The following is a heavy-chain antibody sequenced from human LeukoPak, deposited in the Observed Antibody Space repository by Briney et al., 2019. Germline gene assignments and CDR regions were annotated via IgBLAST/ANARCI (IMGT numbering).Heavy chain of an antibody. Sequence: PSETLSLTCSVSGDSVSRSDSYWDWIRQPPGKGREWIGTIYHSGRTYYSPSLKSRVTMSVDLSNNQFSLNLRSVTAADTAVYYCARRRYYDGSGYLEWGQGTLLSVSS. CDR3: ARRRYYDGSGYLE. V-gene: IGHV4-39*01. CDR2: IYHSGRT. J-gene: IGHJ1*01. D-gene: IGHD3-22*01. CDR1: GDSVSRSDSY.